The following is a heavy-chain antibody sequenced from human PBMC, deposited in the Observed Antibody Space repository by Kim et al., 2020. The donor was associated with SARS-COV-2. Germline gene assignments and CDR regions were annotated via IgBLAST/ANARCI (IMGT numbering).Heavy chain of an antibody. J-gene: IGHJ5*02. Sequence: SVKVSCKGSGDTFSSYVISWLRQAPGQGLEWMGGIIPIFVTVNYAQKFQGRVTITADKSTNTAYMEVSSLRSEDTAIYYCGRDENDFWSGSPLVSWGQGTLVTVSS. CDR3: GRDENDFWSGSPLVS. CDR1: GDTFSSYV. CDR2: IIPIFVTV. D-gene: IGHD3-3*01. V-gene: IGHV1-69*06.